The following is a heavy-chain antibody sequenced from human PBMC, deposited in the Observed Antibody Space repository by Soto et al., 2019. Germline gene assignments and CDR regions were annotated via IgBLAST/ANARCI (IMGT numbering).Heavy chain of an antibody. CDR2: IYHSGGT. J-gene: IGHJ4*02. CDR3: ARELRLAMAAISVFDY. V-gene: IGHV4-4*02. CDR1: GGSISSGNW. Sequence: QVQLQESGPGLVKPSETLSLTCDVSGGSISSGNWWSWVRQPPGKGLEWIGEIYHSGGTNYNPSPNSRVTISVARSKNQFSLKLASVTAADTAVYYCARELRLAMAAISVFDYWGQGTLVTVSS. D-gene: IGHD6-19*01.